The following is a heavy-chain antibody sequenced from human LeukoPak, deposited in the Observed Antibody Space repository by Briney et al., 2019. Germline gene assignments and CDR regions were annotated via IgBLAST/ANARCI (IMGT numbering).Heavy chain of an antibody. D-gene: IGHD3-3*01. Sequence: GGSLRLSCAASGFTFSSYSMNWVRQAPGKGLEWVSSISSSSSYIYYADSVKGRFTISGDNAKNSLYLQMNSLRAEDTAVYYCARGESITIFGVVISDFDSGSTGLSPYWGQGTLVTVSS. CDR3: ARGESITIFGVVISDFDSGSTGLSPY. CDR2: ISSSSSYI. J-gene: IGHJ4*02. V-gene: IGHV3-21*01. CDR1: GFTFSSYS.